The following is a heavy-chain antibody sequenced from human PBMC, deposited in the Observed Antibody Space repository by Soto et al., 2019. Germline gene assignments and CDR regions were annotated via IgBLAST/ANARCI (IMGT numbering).Heavy chain of an antibody. CDR2: TYYGSKWYN. V-gene: IGHV6-1*01. J-gene: IGHJ5*02. CDR1: GDSVSSNSAT. CDR3: AQSVASNNWFDP. Sequence: PSQTLSLTCAISGDSVSSNSATWNWIRQSPSRGLEWLGRTYYGSKWYNDYAVSVKSRISINPDTSKNQFSLQLNSVTPEDTAVYYCAQSVASNNWFDPWGQGTLVTVSS. D-gene: IGHD6-19*01.